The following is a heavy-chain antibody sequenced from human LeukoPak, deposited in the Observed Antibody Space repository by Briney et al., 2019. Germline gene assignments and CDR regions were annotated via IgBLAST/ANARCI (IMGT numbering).Heavy chain of an antibody. CDR1: GFTLRSYV. CDR2: ISGSGDST. CDR3: AKDYFDAFDI. D-gene: IGHD2-21*01. V-gene: IGHV3-23*01. Sequence: GSLLLSCVASGFTLRSYVMNWVRQAPGKGLEWVSSISGSGDSTFYADSVKGRFTISRDNSKNTLYLQMNSLRAEDTAVYYCAKDYFDAFDIWGQGTVVTVSS. J-gene: IGHJ3*02.